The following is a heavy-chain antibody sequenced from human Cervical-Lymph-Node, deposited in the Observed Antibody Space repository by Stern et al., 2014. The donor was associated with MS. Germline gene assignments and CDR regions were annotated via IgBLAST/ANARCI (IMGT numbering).Heavy chain of an antibody. Sequence: QESGPVLVKPTETLTLTCTVSGFSLSNARLGVSWIRQPPGKALEWLAHIFSNDEKSYSTSLKSRLTISKDTSKSQVVLTMTNMDPVDTATYYCARIWYSYGLIYFDYWGQGTLVTVSS. J-gene: IGHJ4*02. CDR1: GFSLSNARLG. CDR3: ARIWYSYGLIYFDY. D-gene: IGHD5-18*01. CDR2: IFSNDEK. V-gene: IGHV2-26*01.